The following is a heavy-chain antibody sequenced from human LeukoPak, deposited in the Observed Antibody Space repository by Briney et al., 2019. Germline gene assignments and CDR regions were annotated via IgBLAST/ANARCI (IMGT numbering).Heavy chain of an antibody. J-gene: IGHJ4*02. Sequence: GGSLRLSCADSGFIFNNYWMTWVRRAPGKGLEWVATIKQDGSETYYVDSVKGRFTISRDNAKNSLCLQVNSLRAEDTAIYYCARLSGRDYNPRVFDYWGQGTLVTVFS. D-gene: IGHD4-11*01. CDR3: ARLSGRDYNPRVFDY. CDR2: IKQDGSET. V-gene: IGHV3-7*03. CDR1: GFIFNNYW.